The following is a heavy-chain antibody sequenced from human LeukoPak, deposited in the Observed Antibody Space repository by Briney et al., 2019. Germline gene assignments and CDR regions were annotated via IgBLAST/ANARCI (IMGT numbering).Heavy chain of an antibody. CDR3: ARHLGGAPDGGFDI. D-gene: IGHD1-26*01. V-gene: IGHV3-66*04. CDR2: IYSGGTI. CDR1: GFTVSSNY. Sequence: PGGSLRLSCAASGFTVSSNYISWVRQAPWKGLEWVSVIYSGGTIYYADSVKGRFTISRDNSKNTLYLQMNSLRAEDTAVYYCARHLGGAPDGGFDIWGQGTKVTVSS. J-gene: IGHJ3*02.